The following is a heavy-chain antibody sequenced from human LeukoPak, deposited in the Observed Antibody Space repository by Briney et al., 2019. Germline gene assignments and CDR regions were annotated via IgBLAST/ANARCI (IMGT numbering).Heavy chain of an antibody. V-gene: IGHV1-2*02. D-gene: IGHD2-8*02. CDR1: GGTFSSYA. J-gene: IGHJ4*02. CDR3: AIELTGSFYFDN. CDR2: INANSGGT. Sequence: GSSVKVSCKASGGTFSSYAISWVRQAPGQGLEWMGCINANSGGTDYVQKFRGRVTMTRDTSISTAYMELSGLTSDDTAVYYCAIELTGSFYFDNWGQGTLVTVSS.